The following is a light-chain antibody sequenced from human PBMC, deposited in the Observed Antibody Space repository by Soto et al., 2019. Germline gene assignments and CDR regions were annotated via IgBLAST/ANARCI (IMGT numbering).Light chain of an antibody. CDR1: QSVSSSY. J-gene: IGKJ1*01. Sequence: EIVLTQSPGTLSLSPGERDTLSCRASQSVSSSYLAWYQQKPGQAPRLLIYGASSRATGIPDRFSCSGSGTDFTLTISRLEPEDFAVYYCQQYGSSPWTLGQGTKVEIK. CDR3: QQYGSSPWT. CDR2: GAS. V-gene: IGKV3-20*01.